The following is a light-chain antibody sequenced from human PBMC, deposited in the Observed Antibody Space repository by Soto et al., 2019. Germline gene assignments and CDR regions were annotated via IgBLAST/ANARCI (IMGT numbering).Light chain of an antibody. V-gene: IGLV2-14*03. J-gene: IGLJ1*01. CDR3: YSYTSSNTYV. CDR1: SSDVGGYNY. Sequence: QSALTQPASVSGSPGQSITISCTGTSSDVGGYNYVSWYQHHPGKVPQLMIYDVSNRPSGVSNNFSGSKSGNTASLTISGIQDEDEADYYCYSYTSSNTYVFGTGTKVTVL. CDR2: DVS.